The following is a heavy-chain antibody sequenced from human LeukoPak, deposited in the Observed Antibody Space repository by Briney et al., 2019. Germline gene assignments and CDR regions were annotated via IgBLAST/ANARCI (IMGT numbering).Heavy chain of an antibody. CDR2: IIVGSGAT. Sequence: SVKVSCKTSGFTLSTSAVQWVRQARGQRLEWIGWIIVGSGATNYAQSLQGRFTIARDMSTNTAYMELSSLGSEDSAVYYCAAELYGVYTDCCTFHIWGQGTMVTVSS. J-gene: IGHJ3*02. CDR3: AAELYGVYTDCCTFHI. CDR1: GFTLSTSA. V-gene: IGHV1-58*01. D-gene: IGHD4-17*01.